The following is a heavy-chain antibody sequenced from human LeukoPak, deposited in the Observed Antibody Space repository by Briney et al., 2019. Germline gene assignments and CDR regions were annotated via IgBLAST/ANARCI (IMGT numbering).Heavy chain of an antibody. V-gene: IGHV3-23*01. J-gene: IGHJ4*02. Sequence: GGSLRLSCAASGFTFSSYAMSWARQAPGKGREWVSAISGSGGSTYYADSVKGRFTIYRDNSKNTMYLQMNSLRAEDTAVYYCAKGGLVGATGFDYWGQGTLVTVSS. D-gene: IGHD1-26*01. CDR2: ISGSGGST. CDR1: GFTFSSYA. CDR3: AKGGLVGATGFDY.